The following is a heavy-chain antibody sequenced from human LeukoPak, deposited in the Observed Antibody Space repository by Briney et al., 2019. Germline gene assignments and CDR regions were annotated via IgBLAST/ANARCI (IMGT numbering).Heavy chain of an antibody. CDR2: IIPIFGTA. J-gene: IGHJ4*02. Sequence: ASVKVSCKASGGTFSSFAITWVRQAPGQGLEWMGRIIPIFGTADYAQKFQGRVTITTDESTSTAYMELSSLRSEDTAVYYCAKTAARDYDSSGYSFDYWGQGTLVTVSS. V-gene: IGHV1-69*05. CDR1: GGTFSSFA. D-gene: IGHD3-22*01. CDR3: AKTAARDYDSSGYSFDY.